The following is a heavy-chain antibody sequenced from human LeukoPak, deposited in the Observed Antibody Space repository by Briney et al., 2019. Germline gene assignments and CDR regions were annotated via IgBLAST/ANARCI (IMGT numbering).Heavy chain of an antibody. V-gene: IGHV3-48*02. Sequence: GGSLRLSCAASGFTFSSYSMNWVRQAPGKGLEWVSHITASGTAMFYADSVKGRFTISGDNAKNSLYLQMNSLRDEDTAVYYCASSGSYRFDYWGQGTLVTVSS. CDR2: ITASGTAM. CDR3: ASSGSYRFDY. CDR1: GFTFSSYS. D-gene: IGHD1-26*01. J-gene: IGHJ4*02.